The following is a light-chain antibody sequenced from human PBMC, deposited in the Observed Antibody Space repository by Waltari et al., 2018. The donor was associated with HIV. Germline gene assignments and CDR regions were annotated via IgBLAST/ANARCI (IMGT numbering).Light chain of an antibody. CDR1: SSNIGSNT. J-gene: IGLJ3*02. CDR2: SNN. CDR3: ATWDDSLNAWV. V-gene: IGLV1-44*01. Sequence: QSVLTQPPSASGTPGQRVTISCSGSSSNIGSNTVNWYQLLPGTAPKLLIYSNNQRPSGVPDLFSGSNFGPSASLAISGLQSEDEADYYCATWDDSLNAWVFGGGTKLTVL.